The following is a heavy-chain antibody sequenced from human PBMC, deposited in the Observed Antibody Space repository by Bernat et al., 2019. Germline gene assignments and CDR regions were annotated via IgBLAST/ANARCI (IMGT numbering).Heavy chain of an antibody. Sequence: QVQLVESGGGVVQPGRSLRLSCAASGFTFSSYGMHWVRQAPGKGLEWVAVISYDGSNKYYAESVKGRFTISRDNSKNTLYLQMNSLRAEDTAVYYCASSIAVAGTGYFDYWGQGTLVTVSS. CDR3: ASSIAVAGTGYFDY. V-gene: IGHV3-30*03. CDR2: ISYDGSNK. J-gene: IGHJ4*02. CDR1: GFTFSSYG. D-gene: IGHD6-19*01.